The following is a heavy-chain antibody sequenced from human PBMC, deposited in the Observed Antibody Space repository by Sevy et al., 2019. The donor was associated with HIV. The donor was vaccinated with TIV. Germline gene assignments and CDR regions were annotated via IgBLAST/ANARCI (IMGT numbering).Heavy chain of an antibody. Sequence: GGSLRLSCAASGFTISSYSMNWVRQAPGKGLEWVSYISSSSSTVYYADSVKGRFTISRDNAKNSLYLQMNSLRDEDTAVYYCASDDSSSWYYFDYWGQGTLVTVSS. CDR1: GFTISSYS. CDR3: ASDDSSSWYYFDY. J-gene: IGHJ4*02. CDR2: ISSSSSTV. D-gene: IGHD6-13*01. V-gene: IGHV3-48*02.